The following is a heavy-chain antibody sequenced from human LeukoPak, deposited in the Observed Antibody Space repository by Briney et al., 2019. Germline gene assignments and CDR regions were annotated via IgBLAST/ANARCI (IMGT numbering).Heavy chain of an antibody. CDR3: ARVGEYSSSWYLGY. D-gene: IGHD6-19*01. CDR2: IYYTGST. Sequence: SETLSLTCTASGGSISSYYWSWIRQPPGKGLEWIGFIYYTGSTTYNSSLKSRVTISVDTSKNQFSLKLSSVTPADTAVYYCARVGEYSSSWYLGYWGRGTLVTVSS. CDR1: GGSISSYY. V-gene: IGHV4-59*01. J-gene: IGHJ4*02.